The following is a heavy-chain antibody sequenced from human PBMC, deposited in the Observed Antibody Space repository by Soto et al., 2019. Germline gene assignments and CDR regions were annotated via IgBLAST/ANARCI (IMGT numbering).Heavy chain of an antibody. Sequence: EVQLVESGGGLVQPGGSLRLSCAACGFTFSGYWMSWVRQAQGKGLEWVANIKQDGSEQFYVDSVKGRFTISRDNAKNSLYLQMNSLRAEDTAVYYCAREAVWGQGTTVTVSS. J-gene: IGHJ6*02. CDR3: AREAV. V-gene: IGHV3-7*05. CDR2: IKQDGSEQ. CDR1: GFTFSGYW.